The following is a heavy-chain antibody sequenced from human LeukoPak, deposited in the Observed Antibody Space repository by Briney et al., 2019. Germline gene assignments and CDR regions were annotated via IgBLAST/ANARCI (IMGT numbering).Heavy chain of an antibody. CDR3: ARSSYPYYFDY. CDR1: GFTFNTYW. J-gene: IGHJ4*02. Sequence: GGSLRLSCAASGFTFNTYWMHWVRQAPGKGLVWVSRINNDGSDTIYADSVKGRFTISRDNAKGTLYLQMISLRVEDTAVYYCARSSYPYYFDYWGQGTLVTVSS. CDR2: INNDGSDT. V-gene: IGHV3-74*01.